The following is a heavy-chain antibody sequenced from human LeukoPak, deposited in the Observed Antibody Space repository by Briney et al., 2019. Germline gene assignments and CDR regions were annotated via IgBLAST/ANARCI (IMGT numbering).Heavy chain of an antibody. CDR2: IKPDGSLI. CDR1: GFTFSSYW. D-gene: IGHD3-22*01. CDR3: ARDQFAQYYYDSSGYSN. Sequence: GGSLRLSCAASGFTFSSYWMTWVRQGPGKGLEWVANIKPDGSLIYYVDSVKGRFTISRDNAKNSLYLQMNSLRAEDTAVYYCARDQFAQYYYDSSGYSNWGQGTLATVSS. V-gene: IGHV3-7*01. J-gene: IGHJ4*02.